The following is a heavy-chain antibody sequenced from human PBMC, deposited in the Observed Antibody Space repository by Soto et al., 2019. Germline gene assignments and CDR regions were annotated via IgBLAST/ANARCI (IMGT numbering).Heavy chain of an antibody. J-gene: IGHJ4*02. D-gene: IGHD3-10*01. CDR3: ARDQTSGSGSYWDY. Sequence: QVQLVESGGGVVQPGRSLRLSCAASGFTISTYGMHWARQAPGEGLEWVAVISYDGINKYYVDSVKGRFTISRDNSKNTLYLQMNSLRGEDTAVYYCARDQTSGSGSYWDYWGQGTLVTVSS. V-gene: IGHV3-30*03. CDR1: GFTISTYG. CDR2: ISYDGINK.